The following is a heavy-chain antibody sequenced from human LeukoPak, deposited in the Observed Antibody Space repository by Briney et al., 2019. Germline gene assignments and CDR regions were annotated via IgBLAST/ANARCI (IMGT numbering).Heavy chain of an antibody. D-gene: IGHD6-6*01. CDR1: GFTFSTFG. Sequence: GGSLRLSCAASGFTFSTFGMHWVRQAPGKGLEWVAIIWYDGSDKYYADSVKGRFTVSRDNSKNTLHLQVNSLGAEDTAVYYCARDRGTTSSAGYYFDTWGQGALVTVSS. CDR2: IWYDGSDK. V-gene: IGHV3-33*01. CDR3: ARDRGTTSSAGYYFDT. J-gene: IGHJ4*02.